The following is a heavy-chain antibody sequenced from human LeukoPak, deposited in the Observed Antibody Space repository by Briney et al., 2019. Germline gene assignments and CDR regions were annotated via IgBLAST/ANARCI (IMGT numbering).Heavy chain of an antibody. V-gene: IGHV4-30-4*08. CDR3: ARARRFAAAGTTAFDI. D-gene: IGHD6-13*01. J-gene: IGHJ3*02. Sequence: SETLSLTCTVSVGSVSSGDYYWSWIRQPPGKGLEWIGYIYYSGNTYYNPSLKSRLTISVDTSKNQFSLKLTSVTAADTAVYYCARARRFAAAGTTAFDIWGQGTMVTVSS. CDR1: VGSVSSGDYY. CDR2: IYYSGNT.